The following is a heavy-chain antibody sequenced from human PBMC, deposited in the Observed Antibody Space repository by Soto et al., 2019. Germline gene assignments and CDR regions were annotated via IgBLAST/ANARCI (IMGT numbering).Heavy chain of an antibody. CDR3: ARDLIAAAGDNWFDP. V-gene: IGHV1-18*01. Sequence: ASVKDSCKDAAGTFCSYAMSCVRQTPGQGLQWMGWISAYNGNTNYAQKLQGRVTMTTDTSTSTAYMELRSLRSDDTAVYYCARDLIAAAGDNWFDPWGQGTLVTVSS. J-gene: IGHJ5*02. CDR1: AGTFCSYA. CDR2: ISAYNGNT. D-gene: IGHD6-13*01.